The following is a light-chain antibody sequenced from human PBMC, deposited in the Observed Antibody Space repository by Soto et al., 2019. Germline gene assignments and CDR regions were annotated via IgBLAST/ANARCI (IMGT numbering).Light chain of an antibody. CDR2: DAS. V-gene: IGKV3-15*01. CDR3: QQYYTWPPWT. J-gene: IGKJ1*01. CDR1: QSVSNN. Sequence: ILMTQSPATLSVSPGERATLSCRASQSVSNNVACYQQRHGQAPRLLIYDASTRATGIPARFSGSGSGTEFTLTIRGLQSEDFVVYYCQQYYTWPPWTFGQGTKVEIK.